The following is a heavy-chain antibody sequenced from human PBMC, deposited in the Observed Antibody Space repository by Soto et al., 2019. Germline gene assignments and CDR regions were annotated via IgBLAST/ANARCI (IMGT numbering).Heavy chain of an antibody. CDR1: GGTFSSYA. J-gene: IGHJ6*02. D-gene: IGHD5-18*01. Sequence: QVQLVQSGAEVKKPGSSVKVSCKASGGTFSSYAISWVRQAPGQGLEWMGGIIPIFGTANYAQKFQGRVTITSDESTSTAYMELSSLRSEDTAVYYCARIGYSYGRYYYYYGMVVWVQETTVTVSS. V-gene: IGHV1-69*01. CDR2: IIPIFGTA. CDR3: ARIGYSYGRYYYYYGMVV.